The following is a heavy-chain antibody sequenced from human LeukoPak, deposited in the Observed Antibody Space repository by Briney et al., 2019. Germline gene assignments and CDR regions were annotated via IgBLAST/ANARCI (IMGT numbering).Heavy chain of an antibody. CDR1: GYTFTSYG. Sequence: SCKASGYTFTSYGISWVRQAPGKGLEWVSVIYSGGSTYYADSVKGRFTISRDNSKNTLYLQMNSLRAEDTAVYYCARDYYEIGVYSNDSWGQEPWSPSPQ. CDR3: ARDYYEIGVYSNDS. D-gene: IGHD3-22*01. CDR2: IYSGGST. J-gene: IGHJ5*01. V-gene: IGHV3-53*01.